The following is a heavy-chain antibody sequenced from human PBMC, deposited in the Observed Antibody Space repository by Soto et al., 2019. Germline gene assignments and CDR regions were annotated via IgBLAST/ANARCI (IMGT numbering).Heavy chain of an antibody. J-gene: IGHJ3*01. CDR1: GGSFSGYY. Sequence: QVQLQQWGAGLLKPSETLSLTCAVYGGSFSGYYWSWIRQPPGKGLERIGEINHSGSTNYNPSLKSRVTISVDTSKNQFSLKLSSVTAADTAVYYCARGRGYGAWGQGTMVTVSS. D-gene: IGHD5-18*01. CDR3: ARGRGYGA. V-gene: IGHV4-34*01. CDR2: INHSGST.